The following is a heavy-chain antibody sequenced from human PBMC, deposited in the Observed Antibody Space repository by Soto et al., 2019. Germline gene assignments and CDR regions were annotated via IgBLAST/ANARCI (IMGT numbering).Heavy chain of an antibody. CDR3: ARDRRDYYDSSGYYYYYYGMDV. CDR2: IYSGGST. Sequence: EAQLVESGGGLVQPGGSLRLSCAASGFTVSSNYMSWVRQAPGKGLEWVSVIYSGGSTYYADSVKGRFTISRDNSKNTLYLQMNRLRAEDTAVYYCARDRRDYYDSSGYYYYYYGMDVWGQGTTVTVSS. D-gene: IGHD3-22*01. J-gene: IGHJ6*02. CDR1: GFTVSSNY. V-gene: IGHV3-66*01.